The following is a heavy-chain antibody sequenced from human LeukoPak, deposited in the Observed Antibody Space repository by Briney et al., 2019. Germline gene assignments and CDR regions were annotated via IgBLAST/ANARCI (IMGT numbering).Heavy chain of an antibody. CDR2: ISSSSSYI. CDR1: GFTFSSYS. J-gene: IGHJ4*02. D-gene: IGHD3-22*01. V-gene: IGHV3-21*01. Sequence: PGGSLRLSCAASGFTFSSYSMNWVRQAPGKGLEWVSSISSSSSYIYYADSMKGRFTISRDNAKNSLYLQMNSLRAEDTAVYYCARVPSGRPYDSSGPDYWGQGTLVTVSS. CDR3: ARVPSGRPYDSSGPDY.